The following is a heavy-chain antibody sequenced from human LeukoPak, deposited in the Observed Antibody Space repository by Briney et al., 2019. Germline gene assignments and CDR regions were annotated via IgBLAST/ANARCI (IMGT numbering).Heavy chain of an antibody. CDR2: ISYDGSNK. J-gene: IGHJ5*02. V-gene: IGHV3-30-3*01. CDR1: GFTFSSYA. CDR3: ARSGDSSSWSGNWFDP. Sequence: PGGSLRLSCAASGFTFSSYAMHWVRQAPGKGLEWVAVISYDGSNKYYADSVKGRFTISRDNSKNTLYLQMNSLRAEDTAVYYCARSGDSSSWSGNWFDPWGQGTLVTVSS. D-gene: IGHD6-13*01.